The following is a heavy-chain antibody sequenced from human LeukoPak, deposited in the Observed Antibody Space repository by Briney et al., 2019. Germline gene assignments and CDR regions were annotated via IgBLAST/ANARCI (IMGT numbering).Heavy chain of an antibody. J-gene: IGHJ4*02. CDR2: ISGGGAGT. D-gene: IGHD3-22*01. CDR3: ARDNYYDSSGSLYFDY. CDR1: GLSFSFYA. Sequence: GGSLRLSCAASGLSFSFYAMSWVRQAPGKGLEWVSSISGGGAGTYYADSVRGRFTISRDNSKNTLYLQMNSLRAEDTAVYYCARDNYYDSSGSLYFDYWGQGTLVTVSS. V-gene: IGHV3-23*01.